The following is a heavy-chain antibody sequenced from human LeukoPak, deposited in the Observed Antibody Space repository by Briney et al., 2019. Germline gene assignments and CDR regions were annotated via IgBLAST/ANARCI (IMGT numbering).Heavy chain of an antibody. Sequence: GSLRLSCAASGFTLSGYWIHWVRQAPGKGLVWVARINPDGSTTSYADSVKGRITISRDNAKNTLYLQMNSLRAEDTAVYYCARDGGYYYYYGMDVWGQGTTVTVSS. CDR2: INPDGSTT. CDR1: GFTLSGYW. CDR3: ARDGGYYYYYGMDV. V-gene: IGHV3-74*01. J-gene: IGHJ6*02.